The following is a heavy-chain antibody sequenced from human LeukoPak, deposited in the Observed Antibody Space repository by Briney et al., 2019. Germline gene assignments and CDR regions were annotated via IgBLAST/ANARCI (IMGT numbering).Heavy chain of an antibody. CDR1: GFXFSNYG. J-gene: IGHJ6*02. D-gene: IGHD1-1*01. CDR2: IWYDGSNK. Sequence: GGSLRLSCAASGFXFSNYGIHWVRQAPGKGLEWVTFIWYDGSNKYYADPVKGRFTISRDNSKNTLYLQLNSLRADDTAVYYCARDGPTYRDGLDVWGLGTTVTVSS. CDR3: ARDGPTYRDGLDV. V-gene: IGHV3-33*01.